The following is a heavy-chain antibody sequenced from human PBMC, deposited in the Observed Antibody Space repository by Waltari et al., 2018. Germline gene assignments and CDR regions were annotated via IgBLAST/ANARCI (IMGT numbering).Heavy chain of an antibody. D-gene: IGHD6-19*01. CDR1: GFSLSRYW. CDR3: ATGGLGLTGLDL. V-gene: IGHV3-74*03. Sequence: EVQLVESGGGLVQTGGSLRLSCVASGFSLSRYWMYWVRQAPGKGPVLFSRIKTDGSYAEYADAVKGRFIISRENAKNTLYLQMNSLGVEDTAVYYCATGGLGLTGLDLWGQGTLVTVSS. CDR2: IKTDGSYA. J-gene: IGHJ5*02.